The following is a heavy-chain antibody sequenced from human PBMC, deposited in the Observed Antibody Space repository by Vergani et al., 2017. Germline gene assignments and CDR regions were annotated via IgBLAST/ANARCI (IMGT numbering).Heavy chain of an antibody. CDR3: ARDQTYYDILTGYLPQPYFDY. J-gene: IGHJ4*02. CDR1: GFTFSSYG. D-gene: IGHD3-9*01. CDR2: IWYDGSNK. Sequence: VQLLESGGGVVQPGRSLRLSCAASGFTFSSYGMHWVRQAPGKGLEWVAVIWYDGSNKYYADSVKGRFTISRDNSKNTLYLQMNSLRAEDTAVYYCARDQTYYDILTGYLPQPYFDYWGQGTLVTVSS. V-gene: IGHV3-33*01.